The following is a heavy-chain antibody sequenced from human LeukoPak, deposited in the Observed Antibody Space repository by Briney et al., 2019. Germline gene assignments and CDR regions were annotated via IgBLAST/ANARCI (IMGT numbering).Heavy chain of an antibody. Sequence: PGGSLRLSCAASGFTFSSYAMSWVRQAPGKGLEWVSAISGSGGSTYYADSVKGRFTISRDNSKNTLYLQMNSLRAEDTAVYYCAKSRGITMVRGVDYWGQGTLIAVSS. V-gene: IGHV3-23*01. CDR2: ISGSGGST. CDR3: AKSRGITMVRGVDY. D-gene: IGHD3-10*01. CDR1: GFTFSSYA. J-gene: IGHJ4*02.